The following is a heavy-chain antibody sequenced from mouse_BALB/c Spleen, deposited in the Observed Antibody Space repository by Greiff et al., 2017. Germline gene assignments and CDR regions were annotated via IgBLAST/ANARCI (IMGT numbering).Heavy chain of an antibody. CDR1: GYSITSDYA. J-gene: IGHJ2*01. Sequence: VQLKESGPGLVKPSQSLPLTCTVTGYSITSDYAWNWIRQFPGNKLEWMGYISYSGSTSYNPSLKSRISITRDTSKNQFFLQLNSVTTEDTATYYCARSGGTAFDYWGQGTTLTVSS. V-gene: IGHV3-2*02. CDR3: ARSGGTAFDY. D-gene: IGHD3-3*01. CDR2: ISYSGST.